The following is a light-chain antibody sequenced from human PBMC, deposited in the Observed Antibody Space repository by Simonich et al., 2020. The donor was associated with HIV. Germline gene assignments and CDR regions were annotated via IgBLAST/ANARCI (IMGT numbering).Light chain of an antibody. CDR1: KSVLYSSNNKKY. CDR3: QQYYSTPIT. V-gene: IGKV4-1*01. Sequence: DIVMTQSPDSLGVSLGERATINCKSSKSVLYSSNNKKYLAWYQQKPGQFPKLLVYWASTRESGVPYRFSGSGSGTDFTLTISSLQAEDVAVYYCQQYYSTPITFGQGTRLEIK. J-gene: IGKJ5*01. CDR2: WAS.